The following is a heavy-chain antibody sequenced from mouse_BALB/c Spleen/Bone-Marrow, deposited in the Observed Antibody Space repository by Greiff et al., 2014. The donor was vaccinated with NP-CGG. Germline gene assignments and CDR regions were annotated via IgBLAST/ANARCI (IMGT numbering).Heavy chain of an antibody. D-gene: IGHD1-2*01. Sequence: EVKLVESGAELVKPGASVKLSCTASGFNVKDTYMQWVKQRPEQGLEWIGRIDPANGNTQYDPTFQGKATITTDTSSNTAYLQLSSLTSEDTAVYYCTREGHYYGPDALDYWGQGTSVTVSS. V-gene: IGHV14-3*02. CDR1: GFNVKDTY. CDR3: TREGHYYGPDALDY. CDR2: IDPANGNT. J-gene: IGHJ4*01.